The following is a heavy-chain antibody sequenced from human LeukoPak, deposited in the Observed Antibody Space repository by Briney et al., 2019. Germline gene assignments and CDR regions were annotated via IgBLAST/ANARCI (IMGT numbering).Heavy chain of an antibody. Sequence: GGSLRLSCAVSGFTFSSYSMNWVRQAPGKGLEWVSSISSSSSYIYYADSVKGRFTISRDNAKNSLYLQMNSLRAEDTAVYYCARVGYSSGWYYFDYWGQGTLVTVSS. CDR2: ISSSSSYI. CDR1: GFTFSSYS. V-gene: IGHV3-21*01. J-gene: IGHJ4*02. D-gene: IGHD6-19*01. CDR3: ARVGYSSGWYYFDY.